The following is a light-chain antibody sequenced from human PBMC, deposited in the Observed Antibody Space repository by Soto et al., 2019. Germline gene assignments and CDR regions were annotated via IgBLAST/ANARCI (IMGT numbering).Light chain of an antibody. CDR2: EVS. CDR1: SSDVGDYEY. J-gene: IGLJ1*01. V-gene: IGLV2-14*01. CDR3: RPYKRTSRFYV. Sequence: QSVLTQAASVSGSPGQSITISCTGTSSDVGDYEYVSWYQQHPGKGPKLMIYEVSNRTSGVSNRFSGSKSGNTASLTISGLQAEDETEYFCRPYKRTSRFYVLGTGRKVTVL.